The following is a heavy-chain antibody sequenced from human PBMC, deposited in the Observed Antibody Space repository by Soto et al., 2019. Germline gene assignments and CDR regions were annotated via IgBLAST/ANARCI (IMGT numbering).Heavy chain of an antibody. CDR2: INAGNGNT. Sequence: RLEWMGWINAGNGNTKYSQKFQGRVTITRDTSASTAYMELSSLRSEDTAVYFCARASMVQLNSRFGYWGQRPLVTVSS. D-gene: IGHD3-10*01. CDR3: ARASMVQLNSRFGY. V-gene: IGHV1-3*01. J-gene: IGHJ4*02.